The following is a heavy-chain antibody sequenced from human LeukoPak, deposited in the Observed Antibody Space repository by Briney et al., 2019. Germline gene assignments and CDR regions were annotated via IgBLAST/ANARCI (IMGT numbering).Heavy chain of an antibody. CDR2: INAGNGNT. V-gene: IGHV1-3*01. J-gene: IGHJ5*02. D-gene: IGHD2-2*01. Sequence: ASVKVSCKASGYTFTSYAMHWVRQAPGQRLEWMGWINAGNGNTKYSQKFQGRVTITRDTSASTAYMELSSLRSEYTAVYYCARDLDIVVVPTSNYAFDPWGQGTLVTVSS. CDR3: ARDLDIVVVPTSNYAFDP. CDR1: GYTFTSYA.